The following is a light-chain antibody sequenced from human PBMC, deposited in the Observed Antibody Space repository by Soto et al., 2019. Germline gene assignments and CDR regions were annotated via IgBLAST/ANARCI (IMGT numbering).Light chain of an antibody. V-gene: IGKV1-39*01. CDR1: QDISNY. CDR3: LQSYTFPFP. J-gene: IGKJ3*01. Sequence: DIQMTQSPFSLSASVGDTVTLTCRASQDISNYLNWLQQKPGKAPKLLIYAASTLQTGVPSRFRGSESGTDFTLTISSLQPEDFAIYFCLQSYTFPFPFGPG. CDR2: AAS.